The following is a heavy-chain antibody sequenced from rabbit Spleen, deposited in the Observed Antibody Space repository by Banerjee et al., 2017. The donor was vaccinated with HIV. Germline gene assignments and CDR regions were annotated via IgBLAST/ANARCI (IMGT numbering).Heavy chain of an antibody. J-gene: IGHJ4*01. V-gene: IGHV1S45*01. Sequence: LEESGGGLVQPEGSLTLTCKASGVSLHDKDVMCWVRQAPVKGLEWIACINIVTGKSVYARWAKGRFTMSRTSSTTVTLQMTSLTAADTATYFCARDLVAVIGWNFNLWGPGPLVTVS. CDR2: INIVTGKS. D-gene: IGHD1-1*01. CDR1: GVSLHDKDV. CDR3: ARDLVAVIGWNFNL.